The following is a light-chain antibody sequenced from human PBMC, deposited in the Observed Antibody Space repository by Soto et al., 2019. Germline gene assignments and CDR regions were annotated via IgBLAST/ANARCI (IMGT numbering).Light chain of an antibody. Sequence: QSVLTPPASVSGSPGQSITISCTGTISDVGSYNLVSWYQQHPGKAPKLMNYEGSKRPSGVSNRFSGSKSGNTASLTIAGLQAEDEAEYYCCSYAGSSTYVVFGGGTKVTVL. CDR2: EGS. CDR3: CSYAGSSTYVV. CDR1: ISDVGSYNL. V-gene: IGLV2-23*01. J-gene: IGLJ2*01.